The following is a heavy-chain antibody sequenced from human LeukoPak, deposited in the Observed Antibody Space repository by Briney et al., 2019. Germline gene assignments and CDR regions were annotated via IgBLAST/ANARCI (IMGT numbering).Heavy chain of an antibody. J-gene: IGHJ4*02. D-gene: IGHD1-26*01. CDR3: ARQVGATRYYFDY. V-gene: IGHV6-1*01. Sequence: SQTLSHTCAISGDSVSSNSAAWTWIRQSPSRGLEWLGRTYYRSKWYNDYAVSVKGRITVNPDTSKNQFSQQLNSVTPEDTAVYYCARQVGATRYYFDYWGQGTLVTVSS. CDR2: TYYRSKWYN. CDR1: GDSVSSNSAA.